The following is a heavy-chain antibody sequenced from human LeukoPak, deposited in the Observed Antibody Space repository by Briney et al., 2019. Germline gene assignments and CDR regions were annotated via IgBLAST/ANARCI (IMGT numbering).Heavy chain of an antibody. Sequence: SETLSLTCTVSGGSISSSSYYWGWIRQPPGKGLEWIGSIYYSGSTYYNPSLKSRVTISVDTSKNQFSLKLSSVTAADTAVYYCASRPWCSGGSCYPFDPWGQGTLVTVSS. J-gene: IGHJ5*02. CDR2: IYYSGST. CDR3: ASRPWCSGGSCYPFDP. CDR1: GGSISSSSYY. D-gene: IGHD2-15*01. V-gene: IGHV4-39*01.